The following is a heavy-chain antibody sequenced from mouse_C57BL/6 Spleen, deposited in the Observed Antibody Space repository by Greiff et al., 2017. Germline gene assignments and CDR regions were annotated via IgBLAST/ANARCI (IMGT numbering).Heavy chain of an antibody. Sequence: ESGPGLVKPSQSLSLTCSVTGYSITSGYYWNWIRQFPGNKLEWMGYISYDGSNNYNPSLKNRISITRDTSKNQFFLKLNSVTTEDTATYYCARDLGYYGSSYSRFAYWGQGTLVTVSA. D-gene: IGHD1-1*01. CDR2: ISYDGSN. CDR3: ARDLGYYGSSYSRFAY. V-gene: IGHV3-6*01. CDR1: GYSITSGYY. J-gene: IGHJ3*01.